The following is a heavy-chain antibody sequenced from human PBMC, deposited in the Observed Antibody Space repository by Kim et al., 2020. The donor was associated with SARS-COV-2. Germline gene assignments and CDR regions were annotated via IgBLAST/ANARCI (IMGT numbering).Heavy chain of an antibody. D-gene: IGHD2-15*01. CDR1: GGSFSGYY. J-gene: IGHJ4*02. CDR3: ARVFQGPNVVAATPSGYYFDY. V-gene: IGHV4-34*01. CDR2: INHSGST. Sequence: SETLSLTCAVYGGSFSGYYWSWIRQPPGKGLEWIGEINHSGSTNYNPSLKSRVTISVDTSKNQFSLKLSSVTAADTAVYYCARVFQGPNVVAATPSGYYFDYWGQGTLVTVSS.